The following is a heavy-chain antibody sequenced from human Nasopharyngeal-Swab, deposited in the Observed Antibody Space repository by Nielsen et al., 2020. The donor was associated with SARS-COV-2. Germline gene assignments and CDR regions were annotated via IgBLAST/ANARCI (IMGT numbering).Heavy chain of an antibody. CDR3: ARGGYSGYEYYFDY. J-gene: IGHJ4*02. V-gene: IGHV3-7*01. Sequence: GGSLRLSCAASGFTFSSYWMSWVRQALGKGLEWVANIKQDGSEKYYVDSVKGRFTISRDNAKNSLYLQMNSLRAEDTAVYYCARGGYSGYEYYFDYWGQGTLVTVSS. CDR2: IKQDGSEK. D-gene: IGHD5-12*01. CDR1: GFTFSSYW.